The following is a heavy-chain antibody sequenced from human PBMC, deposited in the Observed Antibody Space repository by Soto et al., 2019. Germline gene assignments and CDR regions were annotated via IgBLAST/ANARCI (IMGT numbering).Heavy chain of an antibody. D-gene: IGHD3-16*02. Sequence: QVELVQSRAEVKKPGASVKVSCKVSGYTLTELSMHWVRQAPGKGLEWMGVFDAEDGAASYAQNFQGRVTMTVDTSTDTAYMEVTSLRSEDTAVYYCATDLFPDYADAWVTFRPADYWGQGTQVTVSS. CDR1: GYTLTELS. CDR3: ATDLFPDYADAWVTFRPADY. V-gene: IGHV1-24*01. J-gene: IGHJ4*02. CDR2: FDAEDGAA.